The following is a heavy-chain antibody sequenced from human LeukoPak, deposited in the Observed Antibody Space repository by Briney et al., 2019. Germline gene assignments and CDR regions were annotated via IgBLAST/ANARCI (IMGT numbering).Heavy chain of an antibody. J-gene: IGHJ6*02. CDR2: IYYSGST. CDR3: ARGSVVVPAAIPLYGMDV. Sequence: TLSLTCTVSGGSISSGGYYWSWIRQHPGKGLEWIGYIYYSGSTYYNPSLKSRVTISVDTSKNQFSLKLSSVTAADTAVYYCARGSVVVPAAIPLYGMDVWGQGTTVTVSS. D-gene: IGHD2-2*01. CDR1: GGSISSGGYY. V-gene: IGHV4-31*03.